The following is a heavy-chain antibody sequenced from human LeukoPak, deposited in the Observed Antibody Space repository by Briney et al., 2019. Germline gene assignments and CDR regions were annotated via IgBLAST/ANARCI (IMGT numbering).Heavy chain of an antibody. CDR3: ATGGKSGYSGYVAKKNWFDP. D-gene: IGHD5-12*01. V-gene: IGHV1-69*06. Sequence: GASVKVSCKASGGTFSSYAISWVRQAPGQGLEWMGGIIPIFGTANYAQKFQGRVTITADKSTSTAYMELSSLRSEDTAVYYCATGGKSGYSGYVAKKNWFDPWGQGTLVTVSS. CDR2: IIPIFGTA. J-gene: IGHJ5*02. CDR1: GGTFSSYA.